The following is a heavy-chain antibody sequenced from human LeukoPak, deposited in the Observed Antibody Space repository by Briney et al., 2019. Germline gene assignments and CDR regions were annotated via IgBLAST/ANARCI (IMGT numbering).Heavy chain of an antibody. D-gene: IGHD3-3*01. CDR1: GGSFSGYY. CDR3: ARGLGVRRFLEWLPPRNDAFDI. Sequence: SETLSLTCAVYGGSFSGYYWSWIRQPPGKGLEWIVEINHIGSTNYNPSLKSRVTISVDTSKNQFSLKLSSVPAADTAVYYCARGLGVRRFLEWLPPRNDAFDIWGQGTMVTVSS. V-gene: IGHV4-34*01. J-gene: IGHJ3*02. CDR2: INHIGST.